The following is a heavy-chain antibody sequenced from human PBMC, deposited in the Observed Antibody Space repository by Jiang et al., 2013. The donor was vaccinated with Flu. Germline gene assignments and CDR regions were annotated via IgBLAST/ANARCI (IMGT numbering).Heavy chain of an antibody. V-gene: IGHV3-23*01. Sequence: EVQLLESGGGLVQPGGSLRLSCAASGFTFSSYAMSWVRQAPGKGLEWVSAISGSGGSTYYADSVKGRFTISRDNSKNTLYLQMNSLRAEDTAVYYCAKPRVPNVLLWFGELLYESVFDYWGQGTLVTVSS. CDR1: GFTFSSYA. D-gene: IGHD3-10*01. CDR2: ISGSGGST. CDR3: AKPRVPNVLLWFGELLYESVFDY. J-gene: IGHJ4*02.